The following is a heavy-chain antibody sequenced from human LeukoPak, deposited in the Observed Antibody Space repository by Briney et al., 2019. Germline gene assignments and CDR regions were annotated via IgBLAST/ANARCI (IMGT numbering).Heavy chain of an antibody. D-gene: IGHD2-21*01. CDR3: ATYGGDWKFDS. V-gene: IGHV4-38-2*02. CDR2: ITYRGSP. CDR1: GYSISSGYY. J-gene: IGHJ4*02. Sequence: SETLSLTCTVSGYSISSGYYWGWIRQPPGKGLQWIGEITYRGSPYYHPSLKSRVTISIDASQRHVSLTLNSVTAADTAVYYCATYGGDWKFDSWGLGTLVTVSS.